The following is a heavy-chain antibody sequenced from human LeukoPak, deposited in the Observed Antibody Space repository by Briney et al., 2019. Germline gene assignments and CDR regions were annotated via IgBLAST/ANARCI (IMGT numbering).Heavy chain of an antibody. CDR1: GFTFDDYA. CDR2: ISGDGDSI. CDR3: AKDIENDFWSGYFDY. D-gene: IGHD3-3*01. Sequence: SGGSLTLSCAASGFTFDDYAMHWVRQAPGKCLEWVSLISGDGDSIYYADSVKGRFTISRDNSKNSLYLQMNSLRTEDTALYYCAKDIENDFWSGYFDYWGQGTLVTVSS. J-gene: IGHJ4*02. V-gene: IGHV3-43*02.